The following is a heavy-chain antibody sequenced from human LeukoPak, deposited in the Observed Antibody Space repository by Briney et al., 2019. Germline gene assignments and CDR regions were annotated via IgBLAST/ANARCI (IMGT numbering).Heavy chain of an antibody. CDR3: ARDSNSYGSGATIDY. V-gene: IGHV3-30*04. J-gene: IGHJ4*02. CDR2: MSYDRSNK. D-gene: IGHD3-10*01. Sequence: GRSLRLSCAASGFTFSSYAMHWVRQAPGKGLEWVAVMSYDRSNKYYADSVKGRFTISRDNSKNTLYLQTSSLRAEDTAVYYCARDSNSYGSGATIDYWGQGTLVTVSS. CDR1: GFTFSSYA.